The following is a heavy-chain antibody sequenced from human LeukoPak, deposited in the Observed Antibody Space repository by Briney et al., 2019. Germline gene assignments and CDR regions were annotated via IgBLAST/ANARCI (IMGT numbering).Heavy chain of an antibody. D-gene: IGHD7-27*01. Sequence: SETLSLTCTVSGGSIRRYYWSWIRQPPGKGVEWIGYIHYSGSSKYNPSLKSRVTISEDTSKNQFSLKLSSVTAADTAVYYCARESVLGTTRLMDVWGQGTTVTVSS. CDR2: IHYSGSS. CDR3: ARESVLGTTRLMDV. CDR1: GGSIRRYY. V-gene: IGHV4-59*01. J-gene: IGHJ6*02.